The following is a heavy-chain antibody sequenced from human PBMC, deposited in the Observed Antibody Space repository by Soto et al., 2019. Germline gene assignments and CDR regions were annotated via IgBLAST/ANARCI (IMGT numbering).Heavy chain of an antibody. CDR1: GYTFTSYG. J-gene: IGHJ6*02. CDR2: ISAYNGNT. D-gene: IGHD1-26*01. Sequence: ASVKVSCKASGYTFTSYGISWVRQAPGQGLEWMGWISAYNGNTNYAQKPQGRVTMTTDTSTSTAYMELRSLRSDDTAVYYCASGIWDPFFRYYYYGMDVWGQGTTVTVSS. V-gene: IGHV1-18*01. CDR3: ASGIWDPFFRYYYYGMDV.